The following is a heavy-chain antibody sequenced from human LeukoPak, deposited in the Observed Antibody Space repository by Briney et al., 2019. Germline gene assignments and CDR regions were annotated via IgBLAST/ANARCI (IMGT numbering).Heavy chain of an antibody. V-gene: IGHV3-11*01. Sequence: GGSLRLSCAASGFTFSDYNMRWIRQAPGKGLEWVSSISRSGSNKYYADSVKGRFTISRDNAKNSLFLQMNSLRAEDTAVYNCARVLRYCSGGNCYSGGLGYMDVWGKGTTVTISS. D-gene: IGHD2-15*01. CDR3: ARVLRYCSGGNCYSGGLGYMDV. CDR1: GFTFSDYN. J-gene: IGHJ6*03. CDR2: ISRSGSNK.